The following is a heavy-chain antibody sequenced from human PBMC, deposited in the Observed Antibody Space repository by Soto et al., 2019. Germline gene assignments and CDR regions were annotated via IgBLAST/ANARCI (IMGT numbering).Heavy chain of an antibody. CDR2: IKSKTDGGPT. V-gene: IGHV3-15*07. D-gene: IGHD3-3*01. J-gene: IGHJ4*02. CDR3: TSYYDFWSGYYTGGRVDY. CDR1: GFTFSNAW. Sequence: EVQLVESGGGLVKPGGSLRLSCAASGFTFSNAWMNWVRQAPGKGLEWVGRIKSKTDGGPTDYAAPVKGRFTISRDYSKNTLYLQMHRLKTEDTAVYYCTSYYDFWSGYYTGGRVDYWGQGTLVTVSS.